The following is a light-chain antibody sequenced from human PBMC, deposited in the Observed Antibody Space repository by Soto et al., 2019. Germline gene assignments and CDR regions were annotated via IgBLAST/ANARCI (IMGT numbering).Light chain of an antibody. CDR3: QSYDSSLSVVV. V-gene: IGLV1-40*01. Sequence: QSVLTQPPSVSGAPGQRVTISCTGRSSKIGAGYDVHWYQQHPGTAPKLLIYGNSNRPSGVPDRFSGSKSGTSASLAITGLQAEYEADYYCQSYDSSLSVVVFGGGTKVTVL. CDR1: SSKIGAGYD. J-gene: IGLJ3*02. CDR2: GNS.